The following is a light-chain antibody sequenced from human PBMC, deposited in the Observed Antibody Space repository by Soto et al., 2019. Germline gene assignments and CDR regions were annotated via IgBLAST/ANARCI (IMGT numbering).Light chain of an antibody. Sequence: AIQLTQSPSSLSASVGDRVTITCRASQGINTALAWYQQKPGKPPKLLIHDASTLESGVPSRFSGGGSGTDFILTIVSLQPEDFATYYCQQFNPPLTFGGGTKLEI. J-gene: IGKJ4*01. CDR3: QQFNPPLT. CDR1: QGINTA. CDR2: DAS. V-gene: IGKV1-13*02.